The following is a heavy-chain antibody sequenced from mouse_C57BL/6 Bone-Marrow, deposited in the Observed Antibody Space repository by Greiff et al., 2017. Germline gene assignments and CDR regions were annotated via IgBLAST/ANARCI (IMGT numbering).Heavy chain of an antibody. Sequence: QVQLQQPGAELVRPGSSVKLSCKASGYTFTSYWMHWVKQRPIQGLEWIGNIDPSDSETHYNQKFKDKATLTVDKSSSTAYMQLSSLTSEDSAVYYCARSTMVTERAMDYWGQGTSVTVSS. CDR2: IDPSDSET. CDR1: GYTFTSYW. V-gene: IGHV1-52*01. D-gene: IGHD2-2*01. J-gene: IGHJ4*01. CDR3: ARSTMVTERAMDY.